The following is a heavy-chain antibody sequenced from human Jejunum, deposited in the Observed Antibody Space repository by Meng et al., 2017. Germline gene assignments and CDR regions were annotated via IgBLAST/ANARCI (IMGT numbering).Heavy chain of an antibody. J-gene: IGHJ4*02. CDR1: GDSFTDYY. CDR2: IHHSGST. V-gene: IGHV4-34*02. Sequence: QVRLQQWGAGLLKPSETLSLTCTVYGDSFTDYYWNWIRQPPGKGLEWIGEIHHSGSTNYNPSLESRVTISRDTSKKQFSLRLSSVTAADTAVYYCARRIRGGSYLGWGQGTLVTVSS. CDR3: ARRIRGGSYLG. D-gene: IGHD1-26*01.